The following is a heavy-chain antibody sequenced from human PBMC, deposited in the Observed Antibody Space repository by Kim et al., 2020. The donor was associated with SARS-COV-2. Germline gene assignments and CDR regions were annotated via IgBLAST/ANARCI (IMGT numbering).Heavy chain of an antibody. V-gene: IGHV3-15*01. Sequence: GGSLRLSCATSGFTFTSAWMSWVRQAPGKGLEWVGRIKSKVDGGTTDYAAPVKGRFTIPRDDSRNTLYLQMNSLKIEDTAIYYCTRNDPILDYWGQGTLVTVSS. CDR3: TRNDPILDY. CDR1: GFTFTSAW. J-gene: IGHJ4*02. D-gene: IGHD1-1*01. CDR2: IKSKVDGGTT.